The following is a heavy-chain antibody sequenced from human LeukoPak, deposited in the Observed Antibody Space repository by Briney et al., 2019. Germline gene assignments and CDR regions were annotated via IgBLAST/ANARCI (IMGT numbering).Heavy chain of an antibody. Sequence: ASVKVSCKASGYTFTDYYMHWVRQAPGQGLEWMAWINPNSGGTNYAQKFQGRVTMTRDTSISTAYMELSRLRSDDTAVYYCARDSRYYNDSSGYYLDYWGQGTLVTVSP. CDR3: ARDSRYYNDSSGYYLDY. CDR1: GYTFTDYY. V-gene: IGHV1-2*02. D-gene: IGHD3-22*01. J-gene: IGHJ4*02. CDR2: INPNSGGT.